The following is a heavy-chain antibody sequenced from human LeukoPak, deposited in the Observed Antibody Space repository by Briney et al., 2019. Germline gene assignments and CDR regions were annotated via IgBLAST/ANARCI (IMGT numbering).Heavy chain of an antibody. J-gene: IGHJ5*02. V-gene: IGHV4-59*12. Sequence: PSETLSLTCAVYGGSFSGYYWSWIRQPPGKGLEWIGYIYYSGSTYYNPSLKSRVTISVDTSKNQFSLKLSSVTAADTAVYYCARGTVRRIAAVPPFDPWGQGTLVTVSS. CDR2: IYYSGST. CDR3: ARGTVRRIAAVPPFDP. D-gene: IGHD6-13*01. CDR1: GGSFSGYY.